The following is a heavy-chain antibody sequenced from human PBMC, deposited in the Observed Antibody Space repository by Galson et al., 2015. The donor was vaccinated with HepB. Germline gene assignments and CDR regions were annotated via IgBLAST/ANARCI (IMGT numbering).Heavy chain of an antibody. V-gene: IGHV1-69*06. CDR1: GGTFSSYA. D-gene: IGHD4-11*01. CDR2: IIPIFGTA. CDR3: ARGTTELHYYYYGMDV. J-gene: IGHJ6*02. Sequence: SVKVSCKASGGTFSSYAISWVRQAPGQGLEWMGGIIPIFGTANYAQKFQGRVTITADKSTSTAYMELSSLRSEDTAVYYCARGTTELHYYYYGMDVWGQGTTVTVSS.